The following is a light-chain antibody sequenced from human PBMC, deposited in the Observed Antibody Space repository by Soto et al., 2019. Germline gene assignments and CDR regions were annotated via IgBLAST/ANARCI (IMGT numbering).Light chain of an antibody. V-gene: IGKV3-15*01. Sequence: EIVMTQSPATLSVSPGGRATLSCRASQSVSSNLAWYQQKPGQAPRLLIYGASTRATGIPARFSGSGSGTEFTLTISSLQSEDYAVYYCHQYNNWPPWTFGQGTKVEIK. J-gene: IGKJ1*01. CDR1: QSVSSN. CDR3: HQYNNWPPWT. CDR2: GAS.